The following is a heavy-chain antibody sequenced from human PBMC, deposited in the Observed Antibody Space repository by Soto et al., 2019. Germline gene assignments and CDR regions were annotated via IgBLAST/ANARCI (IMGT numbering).Heavy chain of an antibody. CDR3: ARAPARYYYDSSGYYYGDYFDY. J-gene: IGHJ4*02. CDR2: IYYIGST. D-gene: IGHD3-22*01. CDR1: GGSISSGGYY. V-gene: IGHV4-31*03. Sequence: SETLSLTCTVSGGSISSGGYYWNWIRQHPGKGLEWIGYIYYIGSTYYNPSLKSRVTISVDRSTNQFSLKLSSVTAADTAVYYCARAPARYYYDSSGYYYGDYFDYWGQGTLVTVSS.